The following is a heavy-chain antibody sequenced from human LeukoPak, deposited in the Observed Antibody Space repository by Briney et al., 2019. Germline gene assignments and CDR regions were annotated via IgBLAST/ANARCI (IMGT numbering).Heavy chain of an antibody. V-gene: IGHV4-39*02. D-gene: IGHD2-2*01. Sequence: SETLSLTCTVSGGSISSSGYYWGCIRQPPGKGLEWIGSIYYSGSTYYNPSLKSRVTISVDTSKNQFSPKLSSVTAADTAVYYCARDMPPDWYFDLWGRGTLVTVSS. CDR2: IYYSGST. CDR3: ARDMPPDWYFDL. J-gene: IGHJ2*01. CDR1: GGSISSSGYY.